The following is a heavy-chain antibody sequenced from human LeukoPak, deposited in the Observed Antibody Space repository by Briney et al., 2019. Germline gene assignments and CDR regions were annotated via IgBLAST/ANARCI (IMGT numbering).Heavy chain of an antibody. J-gene: IGHJ4*02. CDR3: ARGGGRYSSSWYEDFDY. Sequence: ASVKVSCKASGYTFTSYYMHWVRQAPGQGLEWMGIINPSGGSTSYAQKFQGRVTMTRDMSTSTVYMELSSLGSEDTAVYYCARGGGRYSSSWYEDFDYWGQGTLVTVSS. D-gene: IGHD6-13*01. CDR2: INPSGGST. V-gene: IGHV1-46*01. CDR1: GYTFTSYY.